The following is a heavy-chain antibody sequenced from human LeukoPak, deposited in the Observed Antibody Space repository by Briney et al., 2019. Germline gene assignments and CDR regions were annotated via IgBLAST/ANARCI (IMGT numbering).Heavy chain of an antibody. CDR2: ISSDGSST. CDR3: AKSPAVDAAFDI. D-gene: IGHD4-23*01. CDR1: GFTFSSYW. V-gene: IGHV3-74*03. J-gene: IGHJ3*02. Sequence: QPGGSLRLSCAASGFTFSSYWMHWVRQAPGKGLVWVSRISSDGSSTMYADSVKGRFTISRDNSKNTLYLQMNSLRAEDTAVYYCAKSPAVDAAFDIWGQGTMVTVSS.